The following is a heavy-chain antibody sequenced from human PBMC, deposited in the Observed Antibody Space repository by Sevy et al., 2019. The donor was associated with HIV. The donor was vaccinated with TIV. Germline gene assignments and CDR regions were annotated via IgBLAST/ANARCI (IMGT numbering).Heavy chain of an antibody. V-gene: IGHV3-53*01. D-gene: IGHD3-3*01. CDR2: IYSGGST. CDR1: GFTVSSSY. J-gene: IGHJ5*02. CDR3: ARGRGVFGAVAINWFDP. Sequence: GGSLRLSCAASGFTVSSSYMTWVRQPPGKGLEWVSVIYSGGSTYDADSVKGRFTISRDNSKDTLYLQMNNLRADDTAVYYCARGRGVFGAVAINWFDPWGQGALVTVSS.